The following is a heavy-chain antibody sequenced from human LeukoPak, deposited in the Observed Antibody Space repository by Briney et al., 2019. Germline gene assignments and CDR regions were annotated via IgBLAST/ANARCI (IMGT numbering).Heavy chain of an antibody. CDR3: AKEFIAGDGHVDCDS. D-gene: IGHD5-24*01. J-gene: IGHJ4*02. Sequence: GGSLRLSCAASGFTISTYAMTWVRQAPGKGLEWVSSITSSGATTYYADSVKGRFTISRDISKNTLYLQMNSLTAEDSAVYYCAKEFIAGDGHVDCDSWGQGTLVTVSS. V-gene: IGHV3-23*01. CDR2: ITSSGATT. CDR1: GFTISTYA.